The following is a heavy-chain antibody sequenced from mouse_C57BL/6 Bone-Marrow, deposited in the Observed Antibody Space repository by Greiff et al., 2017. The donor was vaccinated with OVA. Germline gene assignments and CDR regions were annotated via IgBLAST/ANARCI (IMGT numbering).Heavy chain of an antibody. D-gene: IGHD1-1*01. CDR1: GFTFSSYA. CDR2: ISDGGSYT. V-gene: IGHV5-4*01. J-gene: IGHJ4*01. Sequence: EVQVVESGGGLVKPGGSLKLSCAASGFTFSSYAMSWVRQTPEKRLEWVATISDGGSYTYYPDNVKGRFTISRDNAKNNLYLQMSHLKSEDTAMYYCARGYGSSYDAMDYWGQGTSVTVSS. CDR3: ARGYGSSYDAMDY.